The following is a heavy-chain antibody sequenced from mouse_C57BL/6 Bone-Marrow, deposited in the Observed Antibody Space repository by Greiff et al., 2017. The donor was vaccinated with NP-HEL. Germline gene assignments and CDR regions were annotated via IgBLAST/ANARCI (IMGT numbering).Heavy chain of an antibody. CDR2: ISSGGSYT. J-gene: IGHJ2*01. CDR1: GFTFSSYG. Sequence: EVKLMESGGDLVKPGGSLKLSCAASGFTFSSYGMSWVRQTPDKRLEWVATISSGGSYTYYPDSVKGRFTISRDNAKNTLYLQMSSLKSEDTAMYYCARHPQPSFDYWGQGTTLTVSS. V-gene: IGHV5-6*01. D-gene: IGHD6-1*01. CDR3: ARHPQPSFDY.